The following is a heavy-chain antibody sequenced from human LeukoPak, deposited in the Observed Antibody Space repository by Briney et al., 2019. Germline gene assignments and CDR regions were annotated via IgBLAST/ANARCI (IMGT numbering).Heavy chain of an antibody. D-gene: IGHD4-17*01. CDR2: MKQDGSEK. CDR3: ARDAMTTGGAFDF. V-gene: IGHV3-7*01. Sequence: SGGSLRLSCAASGFTFSSYWMTWVRQAPGKGLEWLANMKQDGSEKYYVDSVKGRFTISRDNAKDSLYLQMNSLRAEDTAVYYCARDAMTTGGAFDFWGQGTMVTVSS. J-gene: IGHJ3*01. CDR1: GFTFSSYW.